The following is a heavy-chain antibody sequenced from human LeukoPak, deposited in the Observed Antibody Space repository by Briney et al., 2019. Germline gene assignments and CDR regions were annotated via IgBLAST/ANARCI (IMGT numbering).Heavy chain of an antibody. Sequence: GGSLRLSCAASGFTFSSYNMNWVRQAPGKGLEWVSYISSSSGTKYYADSVKGRFTISRDNAKNSLYLQMNSLRAEDTAVYYCARALFLGSYSSNFWGQGTLVTVSS. CDR3: ARALFLGSYSSNF. J-gene: IGHJ4*02. CDR1: GFTFSSYN. CDR2: ISSSSGTK. V-gene: IGHV3-48*04. D-gene: IGHD1-26*01.